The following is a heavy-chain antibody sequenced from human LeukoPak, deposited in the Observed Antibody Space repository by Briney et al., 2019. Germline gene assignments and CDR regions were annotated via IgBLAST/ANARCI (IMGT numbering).Heavy chain of an antibody. CDR2: IIPILGIA. Sequence: SVKVSCKASGGTFSSYAISWVRQAPGQGLEWMGRIIPILGIANYAQKFQGRVTITADRSTSTAYMELSSLRSEDTAVYYCARQFSNMIVNAFDIWGQGTMVTVSS. CDR1: GGTFSSYA. J-gene: IGHJ3*02. CDR3: ARQFSNMIVNAFDI. D-gene: IGHD3-22*01. V-gene: IGHV1-69*04.